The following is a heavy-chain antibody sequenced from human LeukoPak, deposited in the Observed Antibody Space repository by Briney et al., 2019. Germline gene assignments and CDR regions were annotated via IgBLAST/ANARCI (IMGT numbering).Heavy chain of an antibody. CDR3: ARHGPHDPRWGYFQH. Sequence: SETLSLTCTVSGGSIGSSTYYWGWIRQPPGKGLEWIGSIFYSGNTYYNPSLNSRVTISVDTSKNQFSLKLSSVTAADTAVYYCARHGPHDPRWGYFQHWGQGTLVTVSS. CDR2: IFYSGNT. D-gene: IGHD3-16*01. CDR1: GGSIGSSTYY. V-gene: IGHV4-39*01. J-gene: IGHJ1*01.